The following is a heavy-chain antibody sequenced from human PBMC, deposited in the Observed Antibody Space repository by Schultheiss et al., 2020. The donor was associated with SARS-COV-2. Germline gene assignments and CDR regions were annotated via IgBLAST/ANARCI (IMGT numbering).Heavy chain of an antibody. D-gene: IGHD3-10*01. V-gene: IGHV3-11*04. J-gene: IGHJ6*02. CDR1: GFTFSDYY. CDR3: ARDLEGVQGYGIDV. Sequence: GGSLRLSCAASGFTFSDYYMSWIRQAPGKGLEFVASIRSSGRDIYYADSMQGRFTVSRDNANNSLYLQMHSLRAEDTAVYYCARDLEGVQGYGIDVWGQGTTVTVSS. CDR2: IRSSGRDI.